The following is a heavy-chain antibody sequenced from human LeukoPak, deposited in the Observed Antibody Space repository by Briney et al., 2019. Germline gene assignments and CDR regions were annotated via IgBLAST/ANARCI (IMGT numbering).Heavy chain of an antibody. J-gene: IGHJ4*02. Sequence: ASVKVSCKASGYTFTGYYMHWVRQTPGQRVEWMGRINPNSGCTNYAQKFQGRVTMTRDTSISTAYMELSRLRSDDTAVYYCARDRPRSSSVFDYWGQGTLVTVSS. CDR3: ARDRPRSSSVFDY. CDR1: GYTFTGYY. CDR2: INPNSGCT. V-gene: IGHV1-2*06. D-gene: IGHD6-6*01.